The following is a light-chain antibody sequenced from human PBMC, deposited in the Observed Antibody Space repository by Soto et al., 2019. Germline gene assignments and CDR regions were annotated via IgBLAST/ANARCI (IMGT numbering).Light chain of an antibody. CDR2: DVS. CDR1: SSDIGGYNY. J-gene: IGLJ1*01. V-gene: IGLV2-14*03. CDR3: SSYTSTSTLYV. Sequence: QPASVSGSPGQSIIISCTGTSSDIGGYNYVSWYQQLPGKVPKLIIYDVSNRPSGVSDRFSGSKSGNAASLTISGLQAEDEADYYCSSYTSTSTLYVFGTGTKLTVL.